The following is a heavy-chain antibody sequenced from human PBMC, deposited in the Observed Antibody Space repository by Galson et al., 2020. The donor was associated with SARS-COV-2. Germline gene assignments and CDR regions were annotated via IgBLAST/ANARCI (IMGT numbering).Heavy chain of an antibody. Sequence: GGSLRRTCAASGFTFSSYAMHWVRQAPGKGLEWVAVISYDGSNKYYADSVKGRFTISRDNSKNTLYLQMNSLRAEDTAVYYCARGVGAHYFDYWGQGTLVTVSS. CDR1: GFTFSSYA. CDR3: ARGVGAHYFDY. V-gene: IGHV3-30*04. CDR2: ISYDGSNK. J-gene: IGHJ4*02. D-gene: IGHD1-26*01.